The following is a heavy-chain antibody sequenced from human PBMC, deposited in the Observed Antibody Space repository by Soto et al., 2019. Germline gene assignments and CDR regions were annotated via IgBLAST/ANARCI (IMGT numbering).Heavy chain of an antibody. CDR1: GFTFSTYA. Sequence: PGGSLRLSCADSGFTFSTYALSWVRQAPGKGLEWVSAINERGGSTYYADSVKGRFTISRDNSKNTLYLQMNSLRAEDTALYYCAKDKSGTTAFDVWGHGTMVTVSS. CDR2: INERGGST. V-gene: IGHV3-23*01. J-gene: IGHJ3*01. D-gene: IGHD1-1*01. CDR3: AKDKSGTTAFDV.